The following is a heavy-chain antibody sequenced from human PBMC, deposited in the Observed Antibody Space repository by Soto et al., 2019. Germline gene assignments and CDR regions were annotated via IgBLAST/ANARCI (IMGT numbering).Heavy chain of an antibody. V-gene: IGHV3-30*04. CDR1: GFTFSSYP. Sequence: QVQLVESGGGVVQPGRSLRLSCVASGFTFSSYPIHWVRQAPGKGLEWVTTISSDGNDKYYSDSVKGRFTTSRDNSKNTVYLHMNNLRVEDTAVYYCAKEGVADKYYYYGMDVWGQGTTVNVSS. CDR3: AKEGVADKYYYYGMDV. CDR2: ISSDGNDK. J-gene: IGHJ6*02. D-gene: IGHD3-3*01.